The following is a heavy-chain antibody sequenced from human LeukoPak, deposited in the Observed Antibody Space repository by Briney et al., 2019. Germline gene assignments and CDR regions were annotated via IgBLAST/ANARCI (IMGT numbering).Heavy chain of an antibody. J-gene: IGHJ4*02. CDR1: GESFSGHY. V-gene: IGHV4-34*01. CDR3: ARCRDTNSWPLDY. D-gene: IGHD5-18*01. CDR2: IDHTGSI. Sequence: SETLSLTCAVYGESFSGHYWTWIRQPPGKGLEWIGEIDHTGSINYNPSLKSRVTTSLDTSKNQFSLKLSSVTAADTAMYYCARCRDTNSWPLDYWGQGTLVTVSS.